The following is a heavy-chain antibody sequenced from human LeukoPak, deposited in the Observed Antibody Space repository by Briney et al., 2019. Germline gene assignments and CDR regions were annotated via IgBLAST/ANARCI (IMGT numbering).Heavy chain of an antibody. CDR1: GFTFSDYY. J-gene: IGHJ4*02. V-gene: IGHV3-11*01. CDR2: LSSSGTTI. Sequence: GGSLRLSCAASGFTFSDYYMSWLRQAPGKGLEWVSYLSSSGTTIYDADSVQGRFTISRDNSKSTLCLQMNSLRAEDTAVYYCARAPRYYSGGSCSKFDYWGRGTLVTVSS. CDR3: ARAPRYYSGGSCSKFDY. D-gene: IGHD2-15*01.